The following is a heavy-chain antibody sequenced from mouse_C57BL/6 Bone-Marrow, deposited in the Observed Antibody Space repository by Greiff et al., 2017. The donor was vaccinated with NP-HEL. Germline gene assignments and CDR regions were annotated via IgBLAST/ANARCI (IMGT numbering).Heavy chain of an antibody. Sequence: EVQVVESGGDLVKPGGSLKLSCAASGFTFSSYGMSWVRQTPDKRLEWVATISSGGSYTYYPDSVKGRFTISRDNAKNTLYLQMSSLKSEDTAMYYCARHEAYYSNYYYAMDYWGQGTSVTVSS. CDR1: GFTFSSYG. D-gene: IGHD2-5*01. CDR2: ISSGGSYT. CDR3: ARHEAYYSNYYYAMDY. J-gene: IGHJ4*01. V-gene: IGHV5-6*01.